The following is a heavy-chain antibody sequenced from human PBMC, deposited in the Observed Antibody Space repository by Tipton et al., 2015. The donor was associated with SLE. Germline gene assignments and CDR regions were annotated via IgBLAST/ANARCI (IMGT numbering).Heavy chain of an antibody. CDR2: IYYSGST. CDR1: GYSISSGYY. J-gene: IGHJ4*02. CDR3: ARPYSSSWAFDY. D-gene: IGHD6-13*01. V-gene: IGHV4-38-2*01. Sequence: TLSLTCAVSGYSISSGYYWGWIRQPPGKGLEWIGSIYYSGSTYYNPSPKSRVTISVDTSKNQFSLKLSSVTAADTAVYYCARPYSSSWAFDYWGQGTLVTVSS.